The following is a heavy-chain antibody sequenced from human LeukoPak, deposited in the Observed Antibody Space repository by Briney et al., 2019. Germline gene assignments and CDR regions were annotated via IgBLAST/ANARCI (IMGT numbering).Heavy chain of an antibody. D-gene: IGHD3-10*01. CDR2: ISWNSGSI. CDR3: ARGLGLWFGEGVDVFDI. CDR1: GFTFDDYA. V-gene: IGHV3-9*01. Sequence: PGGSLRLSCAASGFTFDDYAMHWVRQAPGKGLEWVSGISWNSGSIGYADSVKGRFSISRDNAKNSLHLQMNSLSPEDTAVYYCARGLGLWFGEGVDVFDIWGQGIMVTVSS. J-gene: IGHJ3*02.